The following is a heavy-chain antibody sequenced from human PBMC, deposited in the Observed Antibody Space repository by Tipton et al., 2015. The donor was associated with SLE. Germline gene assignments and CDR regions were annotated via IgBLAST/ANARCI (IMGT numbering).Heavy chain of an antibody. J-gene: IGHJ4*02. CDR2: IKQDGSEK. CDR1: GFTFSSYW. V-gene: IGHV3-7*03. CDR3: TRSRRDGYSDS. D-gene: IGHD5-24*01. Sequence: VQLVQSGRGLVQPGGSLRISCAASGFTFSSYWMSWVRQAPGKGLEWVANIKQDGSEKYYVDSVEGRFTISRDNARNSLYLQMIGLRAEDTAVYYCTRSRRDGYSDSWGQGTLVTVSS.